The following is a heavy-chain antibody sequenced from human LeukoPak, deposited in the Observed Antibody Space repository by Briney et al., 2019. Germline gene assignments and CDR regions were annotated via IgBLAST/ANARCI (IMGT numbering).Heavy chain of an antibody. D-gene: IGHD6-19*01. CDR3: ARGLRQGSAWSWGPKEKSYQYMDV. V-gene: IGHV4-4*09. CDR2: IYTSGST. J-gene: IGHJ6*04. Sequence: SETLSLTCTVSGVSISSYHWSWIRQPPGKGLEWIGYIYTSGSTNYNPSLESRVTVSADTSRNQLSLSLTSVTAADSAVYFCARGLRQGSAWSWGPKEKSYQYMDVWGTGTTVIVSS. CDR1: GVSISSYH.